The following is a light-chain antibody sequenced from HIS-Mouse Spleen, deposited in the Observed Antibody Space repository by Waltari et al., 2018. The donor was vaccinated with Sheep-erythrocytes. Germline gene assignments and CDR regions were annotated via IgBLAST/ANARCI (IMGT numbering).Light chain of an antibody. CDR1: QSVSSY. Sequence: EIVLTQSPATLSLSPGERATLSCRASQSVSSYLAWYQQKPGQAPRLLIYDASTRATGIPARFSGSGSGTDFTLTISSLGPEDFAVYYCQQRSNWYTFGQGTKLEIK. V-gene: IGKV3-11*01. CDR2: DAS. J-gene: IGKJ2*01. CDR3: QQRSNWYT.